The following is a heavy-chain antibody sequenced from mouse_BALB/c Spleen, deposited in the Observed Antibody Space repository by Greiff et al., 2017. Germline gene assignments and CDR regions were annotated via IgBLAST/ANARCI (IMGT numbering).Heavy chain of an antibody. CDR2: IDPANGNT. CDR1: GFNIKDTY. J-gene: IGHJ2*01. Sequence: EVQLQQSGAELVKPGASVKLSCTASGFNIKDTYMHWVKQRPEQGLEWIGRIDPANGNTKYDPKFQGKATITADTSSNTAYLQLSSLTSEDTAVYYCARERGDDYGYYFDYWGQGTTLTVSS. V-gene: IGHV14-3*02. D-gene: IGHD2-4*01. CDR3: ARERGDDYGYYFDY.